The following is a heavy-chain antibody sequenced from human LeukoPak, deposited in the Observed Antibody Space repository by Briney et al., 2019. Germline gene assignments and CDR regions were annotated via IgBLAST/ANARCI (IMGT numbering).Heavy chain of an antibody. J-gene: IGHJ6*03. D-gene: IGHD2-2*01. CDR1: GFTFNNYW. CDR2: IKVDGSEE. CDR3: ARDNGVSEYQLLSYYYYMDV. V-gene: IGHV3-7*01. Sequence: PGGSLRLSCVASGFTFNNYWMNWVRQAPGRGLEWVANIKVDGSEEYYTDSVEGRFTISRDNAKYSLYLQMNSLRAEDTAVYYCARDNGVSEYQLLSYYYYMDVWGKGTTLTVSS.